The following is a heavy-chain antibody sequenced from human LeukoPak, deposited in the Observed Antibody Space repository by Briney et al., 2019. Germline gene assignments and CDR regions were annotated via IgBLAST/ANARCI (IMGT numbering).Heavy chain of an antibody. CDR3: AKADDCGYDYGFNAFDI. D-gene: IGHD5-12*01. CDR2: ISGSGGST. V-gene: IGHV3-23*01. Sequence: GGSLRLSCAASGFTFSSYAMSWVRQAPGKGLEWVSAISGSGGSTYYADSVKGRFTISRDNSKNTLYLQMNSLRAEDTAVYYCAKADDCGYDYGFNAFDIWGQGTMVTVSS. CDR1: GFTFSSYA. J-gene: IGHJ3*02.